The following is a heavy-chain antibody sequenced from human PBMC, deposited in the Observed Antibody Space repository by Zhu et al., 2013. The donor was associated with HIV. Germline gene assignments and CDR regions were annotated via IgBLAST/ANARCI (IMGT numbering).Heavy chain of an antibody. CDR3: ARGFCSGDTCYPGDFYYMDV. V-gene: IGHV4-59*11. D-gene: IGHD2-15*01. J-gene: IGHJ6*03. Sequence: VQLQESGPGLVKPSQTLSLTCTVSGGSISSRYWSWIRQSPGKGLEWIGCVYYSGTTNYNPSLKSRVTISVDTSKNQFSLKLRSVTAADTAVYFCARGFCSGDTCYPGDFYYMDVWGQRATVTVSS. CDR2: VYYSGTT. CDR1: GGSISSRY.